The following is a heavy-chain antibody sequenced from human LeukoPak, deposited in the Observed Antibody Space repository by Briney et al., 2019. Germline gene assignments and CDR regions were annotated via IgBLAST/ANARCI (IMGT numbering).Heavy chain of an antibody. J-gene: IGHJ4*02. V-gene: IGHV1-46*01. Sequence: ASVKVSCKASGYTFTSYYMHWVRQAPGQGLEWMGIINPSGGSTSYAQKFRGRVTMTRDTSTSTVYMELSSLRSEDTAVYYCARESYCSSTSCYTGSLGYWGQGTLVTVSS. CDR3: ARESYCSSTSCYTGSLGY. CDR2: INPSGGST. D-gene: IGHD2-2*02. CDR1: GYTFTSYY.